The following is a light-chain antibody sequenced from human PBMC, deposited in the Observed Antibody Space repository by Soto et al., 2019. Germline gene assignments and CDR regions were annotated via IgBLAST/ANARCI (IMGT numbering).Light chain of an antibody. Sequence: QPASVSGSPGQSITISCTGTSSDVGAYNYVSWYQQHPGKVPKLIIYDVINRPSGVSSRFSGSKSVNTASLTISGLQAEDEADYYCTSYTSSVTLVFGGGTQLTVL. CDR2: DVI. V-gene: IGLV2-14*01. CDR3: TSYTSSVTLV. CDR1: SSDVGAYNY. J-gene: IGLJ3*02.